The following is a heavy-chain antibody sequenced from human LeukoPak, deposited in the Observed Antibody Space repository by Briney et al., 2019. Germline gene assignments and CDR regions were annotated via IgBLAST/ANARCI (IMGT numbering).Heavy chain of an antibody. CDR1: GGSISSGSYY. CDR2: IYTTGST. Sequence: PSQTLSLTCTVSGGSISSGSYYWSWIRQPAGKGLEWIGRIYTTGSTNYNPSLKSRVTISVDTSKNQFSLKLSSVTAADTAVYYCARDLWDDYGGNVAFDIWGQGTLVTVSS. CDR3: ARDLWDDYGGNVAFDI. J-gene: IGHJ3*02. D-gene: IGHD4-23*01. V-gene: IGHV4-61*02.